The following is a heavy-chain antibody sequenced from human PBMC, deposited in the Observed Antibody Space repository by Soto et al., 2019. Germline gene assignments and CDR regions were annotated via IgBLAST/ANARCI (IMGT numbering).Heavy chain of an antibody. CDR2: ISYDGSNK. V-gene: IGHV3-30*18. J-gene: IGHJ4*02. CDR1: GFTFSSYG. CDR3: AKDGDGYNYVPLDY. Sequence: PVGSLRLSCAASGFTFSSYGMHWVRQAPGKGLEWVAVISYDGSNKYYADSVKGRFTISRDNSKNTLYLQMNSLRAEDTAVYYCAKDGDGYNYVPLDYWGQGTLVTVSS. D-gene: IGHD5-12*01.